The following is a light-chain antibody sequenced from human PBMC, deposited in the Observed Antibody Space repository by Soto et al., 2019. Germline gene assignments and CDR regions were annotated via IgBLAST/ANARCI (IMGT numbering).Light chain of an antibody. J-gene: IGKJ1*01. CDR2: AAS. V-gene: IGKV1-39*01. Sequence: DIQMTQPPYSPSASVGYRVTITWRASQTIVTYLNWYQQKPGKAPKLLIYAASTLQSGVPSRFSGSGSGTDFTLTISGLQSEDFATYYCQQYYSYPRAFGQGTKVDIK. CDR3: QQYYSYPRA. CDR1: QTIVTY.